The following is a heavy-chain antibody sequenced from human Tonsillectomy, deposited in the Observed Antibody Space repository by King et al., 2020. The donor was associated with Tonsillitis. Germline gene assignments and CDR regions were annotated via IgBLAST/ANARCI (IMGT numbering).Heavy chain of an antibody. D-gene: IGHD1-26*01. CDR1: GYSFTSYW. CDR2: IFPGDSDT. Sequence: ELQLVQSGAEVKKPGESLKISCKGSGYSFTSYWIGWVRQMPGKGLEWMGIIFPGDSDTRYSPSFQGQVTISADKSISTAYLQWSSLKASDTAMYYCARLGPYLGATRPFDYWGQGTLVTVSS. CDR3: ARLGPYLGATRPFDY. V-gene: IGHV5-51*01. J-gene: IGHJ4*02.